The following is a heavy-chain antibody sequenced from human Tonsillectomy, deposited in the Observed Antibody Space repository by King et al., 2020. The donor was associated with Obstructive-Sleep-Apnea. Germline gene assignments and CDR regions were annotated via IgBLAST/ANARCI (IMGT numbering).Heavy chain of an antibody. CDR3: ARGGSLDAFDI. D-gene: IGHD6-6*01. CDR2: IGIAGDT. V-gene: IGHV3-13*04. Sequence: VQLVESGGGFLQPGGSLRLSCAASGFTFRSYDMHWVRQHTGKGLEWVSGIGIAGDTYYAGSVKGRFTISRENVKNSLYLQMNSLRVGDTAVYYCARGGSLDAFDIWGQGTMVTVSS. CDR1: GFTFRSYD. J-gene: IGHJ3*02.